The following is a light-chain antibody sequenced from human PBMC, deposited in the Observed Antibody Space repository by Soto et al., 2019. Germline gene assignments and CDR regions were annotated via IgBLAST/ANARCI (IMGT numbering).Light chain of an antibody. V-gene: IGLV2-14*02. CDR2: DGS. CDR1: SSDVGSYNL. CDR3: VAWDDSLNGYVV. J-gene: IGLJ2*01. Sequence: QSALTQPASVSGSPGQSITISCTRTSSDVGSYNLVSWFQQHPDKAPKLLLYDGSKRPSGVSNRFSGSKSGTSASLAISGLQSEDEADYYCVAWDDSLNGYVVFGGGTKLTVL.